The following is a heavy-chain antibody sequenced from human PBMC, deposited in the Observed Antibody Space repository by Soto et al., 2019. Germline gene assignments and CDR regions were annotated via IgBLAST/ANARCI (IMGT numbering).Heavy chain of an antibody. D-gene: IGHD4-17*01. V-gene: IGHV3-30*18. CDR2: ISYDGSNK. CDR1: GFTFSSYG. Sequence: GGSLRLSCAASGFTFSSYGMHWVRQAPGKGLEWVAVISYDGSNKYYADSVKGRFTISRDNSKNTLYLQMNSLRAEDTAVYYCAKDYTTVTTLNWFDPWGQGTLVTVSS. CDR3: AKDYTTVTTLNWFDP. J-gene: IGHJ5*02.